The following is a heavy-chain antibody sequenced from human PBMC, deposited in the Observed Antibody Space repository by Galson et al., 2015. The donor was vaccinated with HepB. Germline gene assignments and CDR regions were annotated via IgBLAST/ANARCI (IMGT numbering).Heavy chain of an antibody. CDR3: ARLASSDWLSNIYYYYYMDV. Sequence: SVKVSYKASGYTFTSYGISWVRQAPGQGLEWMGWISAYNGNTNYAQKFQGRVTMTTDTSTSTAYMELRSLRSDDTAVYYCARLASSDWLSNIYYYYYMDVWGQGTTVTASS. V-gene: IGHV1-18*01. CDR2: ISAYNGNT. J-gene: IGHJ6*03. D-gene: IGHD3-9*01. CDR1: GYTFTSYG.